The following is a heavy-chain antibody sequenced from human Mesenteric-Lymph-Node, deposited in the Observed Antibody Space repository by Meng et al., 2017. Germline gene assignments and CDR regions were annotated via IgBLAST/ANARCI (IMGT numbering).Heavy chain of an antibody. D-gene: IGHD6-19*01. CDR1: GGTFSSYA. CDR2: IIPIFGTA. CDR3: AVSSGWYGNFDN. Sequence: SVKVSCKASGGTFSSYAISWVRQAPGQGLEWMGGIIPIFGTANYAQKFQGRVTITADKSTSTAYMELSSLRSEDTAVYYCAVSSGWYGNFDNWGQGTLVTVSS. V-gene: IGHV1-69*06. J-gene: IGHJ4*02.